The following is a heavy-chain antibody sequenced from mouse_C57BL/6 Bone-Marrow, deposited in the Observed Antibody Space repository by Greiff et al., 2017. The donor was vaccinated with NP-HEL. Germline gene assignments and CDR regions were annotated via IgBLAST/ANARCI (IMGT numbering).Heavy chain of an antibody. Sequence: EVQLQQSGGGLAQPGGSLKLSCAASGIDFSRYWMSWVRRAPGKGLEWIGEINPDSSTINYAPSLKDKFIISRDNAKNTLYLQMSKVRSEDTALYYCARPRLGHYYFDYWGQGTTLTVSS. CDR3: ARPRLGHYYFDY. J-gene: IGHJ2*01. V-gene: IGHV4-1*01. CDR1: GIDFSRYW. D-gene: IGHD4-1*01. CDR2: INPDSSTI.